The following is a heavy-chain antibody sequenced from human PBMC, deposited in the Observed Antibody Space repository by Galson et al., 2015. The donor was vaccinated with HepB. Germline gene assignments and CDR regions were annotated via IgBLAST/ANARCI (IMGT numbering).Heavy chain of an antibody. CDR2: IRHDGDDK. J-gene: IGHJ4*02. CDR3: ARGTGSWYQGHDS. V-gene: IGHV3-7*01. D-gene: IGHD6-13*01. CDR1: RFTFSHHW. Sequence: SLRLSCATSRFTFSHHWMSWVRQAPGKGLEWVANIRHDGDDKHYVDSVKGRFAISRDDAKKSLYLQMNSLRAEDTAVYYCARGTGSWYQGHDSWGQGTLVTVSS.